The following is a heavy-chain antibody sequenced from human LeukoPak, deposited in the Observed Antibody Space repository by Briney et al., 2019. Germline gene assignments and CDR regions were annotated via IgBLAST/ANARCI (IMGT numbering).Heavy chain of an antibody. J-gene: IGHJ6*02. CDR1: GGSFSGYY. Sequence: KPSETLSLTCAVYGGSFSGYYWSWIRQPPGKGLEWIGEINHSGSTNYNPSLKSRVTISVDTSKNQFSLKLSSVTAADTAVYYCARGRIAARPRVYYGMDAWGQGTTVTVSS. CDR3: ARGRIAARPRVYYGMDA. CDR2: INHSGST. V-gene: IGHV4-34*01. D-gene: IGHD6-6*01.